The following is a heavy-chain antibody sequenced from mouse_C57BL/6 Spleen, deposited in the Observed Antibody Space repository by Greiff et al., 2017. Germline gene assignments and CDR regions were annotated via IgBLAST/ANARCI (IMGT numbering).Heavy chain of an antibody. CDR1: GYTFTSYW. CDR3: SSHITTVVDYAMDY. V-gene: IGHV1-55*01. J-gene: IGHJ4*01. CDR2: IYPGSGST. Sequence: QVQLQQPGAELVKPGASVKMSCKASGYTFTSYWITWVKQRPGQGLEWIGDIYPGSGSTNYNEKFKGKATLTVDTSSSTAYMQLSSLTSEDSAVYYGSSHITTVVDYAMDYWGQGTSVTVSS. D-gene: IGHD1-1*01.